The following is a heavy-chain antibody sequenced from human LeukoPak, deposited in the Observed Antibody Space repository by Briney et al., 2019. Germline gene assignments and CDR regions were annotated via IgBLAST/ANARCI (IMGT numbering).Heavy chain of an antibody. CDR1: GFTISSNY. Sequence: GGSLRLSCAASGFTISSNYMSSVRRAPGKGLEWVSVIYSGGGTYYADSVKGRFTISRDNSKNTVSLQMNSLRAEDTAVHYCARASFWFDYSGYYFDFWGQGTLVTVSS. D-gene: IGHD2-15*01. CDR2: IYSGGGT. V-gene: IGHV3-66*01. J-gene: IGHJ4*02. CDR3: ARASFWFDYSGYYFDF.